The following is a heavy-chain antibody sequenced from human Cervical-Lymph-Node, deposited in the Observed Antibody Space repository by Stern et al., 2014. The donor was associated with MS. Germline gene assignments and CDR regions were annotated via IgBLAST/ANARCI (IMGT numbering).Heavy chain of an antibody. J-gene: IGHJ4*02. Sequence: VQLVESGGGLVKTGGSLRLTCAASGFSFSTYSMNWVRQAPGKGLEWVSSISSSGSYIQFADSVKGRFTIYRDNAENSLYLQMNSLRAEDTAVYYCARDPLNIAATGIYFDCWGQGTLVTVSS. D-gene: IGHD6-13*01. CDR3: ARDPLNIAATGIYFDC. CDR1: GFSFSTYS. CDR2: ISSSGSYI. V-gene: IGHV3-21*06.